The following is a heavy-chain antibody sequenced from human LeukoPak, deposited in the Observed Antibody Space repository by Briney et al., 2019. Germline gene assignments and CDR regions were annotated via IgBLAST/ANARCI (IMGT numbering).Heavy chain of an antibody. Sequence: GGSLRLPCAASGFTFSSYWISWVRQAPGKGLEWVANMTQGGGEKYYMDSVKGRFTISRDNTNNSLSLQTDSLRAETTAVYYCGVAETVTSYARLRLHHWGQGALVTVSS. CDR3: GVAETVTSYARLRLHH. D-gene: IGHD2/OR15-2a*01. V-gene: IGHV3-7*01. J-gene: IGHJ5*02. CDR2: MTQGGGEK. CDR1: GFTFSSYW.